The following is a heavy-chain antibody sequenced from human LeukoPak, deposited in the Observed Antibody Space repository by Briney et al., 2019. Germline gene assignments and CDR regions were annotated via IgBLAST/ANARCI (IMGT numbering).Heavy chain of an antibody. CDR3: AKEGAYPIITYDS. J-gene: IGHJ5*01. CDR1: GFTFSSYW. CDR2: IKRDGNEK. Sequence: GGSLRLSCAASGFTFSSYWVNWVRQAPGKGLEWVANIKRDGNEKNYVDSVKGRFSISRDNAKNSLYLQMDSLRAEDTAVYYCAKEGAYPIITYDSWGQGALVTVSS. D-gene: IGHD3-10*01. V-gene: IGHV3-7*01.